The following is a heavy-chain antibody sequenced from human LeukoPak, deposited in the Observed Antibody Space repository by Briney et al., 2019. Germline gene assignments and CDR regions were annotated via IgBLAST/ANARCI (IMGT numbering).Heavy chain of an antibody. CDR1: GGSISSYY. D-gene: IGHD3-16*01. Sequence: SETLSLTCTVSGGSISSYYWSWIRQPPGKGLGWIGYIYYSGSTNYNPSLKSRVTISVDTSKNQFSLKLSSVTAADTAVYYCARGPYGPLDYWGQGALVTVSS. J-gene: IGHJ4*02. V-gene: IGHV4-59*08. CDR3: ARGPYGPLDY. CDR2: IYYSGST.